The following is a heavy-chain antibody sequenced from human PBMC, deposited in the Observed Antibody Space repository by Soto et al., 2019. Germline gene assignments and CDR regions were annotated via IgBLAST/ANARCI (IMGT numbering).Heavy chain of an antibody. J-gene: IGHJ4*02. V-gene: IGHV3-30*03. D-gene: IGHD2-8*01. CDR2: ISRDGSNK. CDR1: GFIFSNYW. Sequence: GGSLRLSCAASGFIFSNYWIFWVRQVPGKGLEWVAVISRDGSNKYYGDSVKGRFTVSRDNSNNTLYLSMTSLRPDDTAVFYCARSRNGAVPDSINFWGQGTLVTAPQ. CDR3: ARSRNGAVPDSINF.